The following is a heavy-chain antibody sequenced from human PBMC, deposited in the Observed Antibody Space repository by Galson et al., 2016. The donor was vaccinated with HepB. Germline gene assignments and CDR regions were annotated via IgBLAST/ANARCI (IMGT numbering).Heavy chain of an antibody. D-gene: IGHD3-10*01. CDR2: SRNKARSYTT. J-gene: IGHJ3*02. Sequence: SLRLSCAASGFILRDHYMEWVRQAPGKGLEWVARSRNKARSYTTDYAASVKGRFAISRDDSKKTVYLQMSSLKTEDTAVYYCVRSYYSEAGGVGDFDIWGQGTMVTVSS. V-gene: IGHV3-72*01. CDR1: GFILRDHY. CDR3: VRSYYSEAGGVGDFDI.